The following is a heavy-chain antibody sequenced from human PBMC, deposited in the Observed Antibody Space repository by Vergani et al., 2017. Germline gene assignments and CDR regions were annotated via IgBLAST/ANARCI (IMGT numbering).Heavy chain of an antibody. CDR1: GYTFTGYY. CDR3: AREGGAVAGYWFDP. Sequence: QVQLVQSGAEVKKPGASVKVSCKASGYTFTGYYMHWVRQAPGQGLEWMGWINPNSGATNYAQKFQGRVTMTRDTSISTAYMELSRLRSDDTAVYYCAREGGAVAGYWFDPWGQGTLVTVSS. V-gene: IGHV1-2*02. D-gene: IGHD6-19*01. J-gene: IGHJ5*02. CDR2: INPNSGAT.